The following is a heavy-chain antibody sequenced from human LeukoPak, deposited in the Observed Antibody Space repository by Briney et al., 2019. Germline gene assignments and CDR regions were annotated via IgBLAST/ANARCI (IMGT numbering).Heavy chain of an antibody. CDR1: GFIFSSYG. CDR2: ISCDGRSE. V-gene: IGHV3-30*06. J-gene: IGHJ4*02. Sequence: QPGRSLRLSCAASGFIFSSYGMHWVRQAPGKGLEWVAMISCDGRSEHYAESVKGRFTISRDNSKKTLYLQMNSLTTEDTAIYYCAKDLDGYPGSNRFDYWGQGTLVTVPS. CDR3: AKDLDGYPGSNRFDY. D-gene: IGHD5-24*01.